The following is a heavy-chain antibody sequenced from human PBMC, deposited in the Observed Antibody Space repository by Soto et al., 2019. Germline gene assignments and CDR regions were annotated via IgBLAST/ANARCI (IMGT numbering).Heavy chain of an antibody. Sequence: QLQLVQSGAEVKRPGASVRVSCKASGNTLTGYFLHWVRQARGQGLEWMGWLNSNSGGTKIAQKFQGRLAMTRDTSITTAYIELSSLRSEDTAVYYCAREHDFWIGYSFDYWGQGTLVTVSS. CDR1: GNTLTGYF. CDR3: AREHDFWIGYSFDY. J-gene: IGHJ4*02. D-gene: IGHD3-3*01. CDR2: LNSNSGGT. V-gene: IGHV1-2*02.